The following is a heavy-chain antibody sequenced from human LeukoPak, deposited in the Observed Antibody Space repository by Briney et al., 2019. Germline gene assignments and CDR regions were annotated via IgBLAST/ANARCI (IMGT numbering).Heavy chain of an antibody. D-gene: IGHD2-2*01. V-gene: IGHV4-39*01. Sequence: PSETLSLTCSVSGGSISSSSYYWGWIRQPPGKGLEWIGSIYYSGSTYYNPSLKSRVTISVDTSKNQFSLKLSSVTAADTAVYYCARSGYCSSTSCYWYYYYYYGMDVWGQGTTVTVSS. J-gene: IGHJ6*02. CDR3: ARSGYCSSTSCYWYYYYYYGMDV. CDR1: GGSISSSSYY. CDR2: IYYSGST.